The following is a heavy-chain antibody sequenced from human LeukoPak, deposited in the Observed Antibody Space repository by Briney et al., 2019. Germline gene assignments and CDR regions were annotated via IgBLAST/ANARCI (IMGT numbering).Heavy chain of an antibody. J-gene: IGHJ4*02. CDR2: ISSSGSSI. CDR3: TTSYSSSWYASGTDY. D-gene: IGHD6-13*01. Sequence: GGSLRLSCAASGFTFSDYYMSWIRQAPGKGLEWVSYISSSGSSIYYADSVKGRFTISRDNAKNSLYLQMNSLRDEDTAVYYCTTSYSSSWYASGTDYWGQGTLVTVSS. V-gene: IGHV3-11*04. CDR1: GFTFSDYY.